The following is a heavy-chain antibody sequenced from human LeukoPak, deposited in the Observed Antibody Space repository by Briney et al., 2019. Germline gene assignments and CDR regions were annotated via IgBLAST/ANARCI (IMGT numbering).Heavy chain of an antibody. V-gene: IGHV1-8*01. Sequence: GASVKVSCKASAYTFTSYDIXXVRXXXXXXXXXXGWMNPNSGNTGYAQKFQGRVTMTRNTSISTAYMELSSLRSEDTAVYYCARDFDWLLSTDYWGQGTLVTVSS. J-gene: IGHJ4*02. CDR1: AYTFTSYD. CDR2: MNPNSGNT. CDR3: ARDFDWLLSTDY. D-gene: IGHD3-9*01.